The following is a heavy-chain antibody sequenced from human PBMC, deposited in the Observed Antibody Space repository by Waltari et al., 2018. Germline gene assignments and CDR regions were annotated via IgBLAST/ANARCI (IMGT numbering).Heavy chain of an antibody. V-gene: IGHV3-48*03. J-gene: IGHJ6*03. Sequence: EVQLVESGGDLVQPGGSLRLSCAVSGFIFSGYEMSWVRQAPGKGLEWISYISSSGETIHYADSVQGRFTTSRDHSKNSLILQMDSLRAEDTAIYYCARDHYMDVWGKGTTVTVSS. CDR3: ARDHYMDV. CDR2: ISSSGETI. CDR1: GFIFSGYE.